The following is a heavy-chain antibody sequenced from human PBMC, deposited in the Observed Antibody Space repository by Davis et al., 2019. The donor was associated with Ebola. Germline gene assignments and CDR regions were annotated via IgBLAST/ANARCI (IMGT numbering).Heavy chain of an antibody. CDR1: GFTFSSYA. D-gene: IGHD6-19*01. Sequence: GGSLRLSCAASGFTFSSYAMHWIRQAPGKGLEWVSYISSSGSTIYYADSVKGRFTISRDNAKNSLYLQMNSLRAEDTAVYYCARQGGYSSGWLHDWGQGTLVTVSS. V-gene: IGHV3-48*04. J-gene: IGHJ4*02. CDR2: ISSSGSTI. CDR3: ARQGGYSSGWLHD.